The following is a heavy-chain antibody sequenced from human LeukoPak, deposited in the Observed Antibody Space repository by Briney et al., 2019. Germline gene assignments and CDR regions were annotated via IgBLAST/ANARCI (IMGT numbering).Heavy chain of an antibody. CDR3: ARESFASGTRYFDY. Sequence: PGGSLRLSCAASGFIFSDHWMHWVRQVPGKGLVWVSRINIDGSYAVHADSVKGRFTIPRDNARNTLYLQMNSLRVEDTALYYCARESFASGTRYFDYWGQGTLVTVSS. CDR2: INIDGSYA. D-gene: IGHD2/OR15-2a*01. V-gene: IGHV3-74*01. J-gene: IGHJ4*02. CDR1: GFIFSDHW.